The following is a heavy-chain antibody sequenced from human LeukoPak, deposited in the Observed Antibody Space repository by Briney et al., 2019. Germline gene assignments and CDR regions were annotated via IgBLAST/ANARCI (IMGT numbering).Heavy chain of an antibody. D-gene: IGHD3-22*01. CDR3: AKAHYYDSSGYFDY. V-gene: IGHV3-23*01. CDR2: ISGSGGST. J-gene: IGHJ4*02. CDR1: GFTFSSYA. Sequence: SGGSLRHSCAASGFTFSSYAMSWVRQAPGKGLEWVSAISGSGGSTYYADSVKGRFTISRDNSKNTLYLQMNSLRAEDTAVYYCAKAHYYDSSGYFDYWGQGTLVTVSS.